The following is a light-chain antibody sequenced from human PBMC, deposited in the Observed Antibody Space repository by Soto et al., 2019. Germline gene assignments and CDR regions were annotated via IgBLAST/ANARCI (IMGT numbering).Light chain of an antibody. CDR3: ASWDDSLNGPV. J-gene: IGLJ1*01. CDR2: TNT. Sequence: VLTQPPSASGTPGQRVTISCSGSSSNVGGNPVNWYQHVPTTAPKLLIYTNTQRPSGVPDRFSGSKSGTSASLAISGLQSEDEADYYCASWDDSLNGPVFGTGTKVTVL. CDR1: SSNVGGNP. V-gene: IGLV1-44*01.